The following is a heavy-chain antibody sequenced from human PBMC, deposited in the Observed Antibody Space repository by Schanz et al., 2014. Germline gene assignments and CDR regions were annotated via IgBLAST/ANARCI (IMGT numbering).Heavy chain of an antibody. CDR1: GFSFSDYY. CDR3: VSQTGSPNY. D-gene: IGHD6-13*01. V-gene: IGHV3-11*06. Sequence: QVHLLESGGGLVEPGGSLRLSCAASGFSFSDYYMSWIRQAPGKGLEWISFINTGSNYINYADSVKGRFTISRDNSKNTLYLQMNSLRVEDTAVYFCVSQTGSPNYWGQGTLVTVSS. CDR2: INTGSNYI. J-gene: IGHJ4*02.